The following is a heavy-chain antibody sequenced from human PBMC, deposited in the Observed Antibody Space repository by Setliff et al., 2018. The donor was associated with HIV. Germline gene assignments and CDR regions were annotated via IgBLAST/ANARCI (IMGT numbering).Heavy chain of an antibody. Sequence: SETLSLTCTVSRGSISSGTYYWTWIRQPPGKGLEWIGSIYHSGRTYYNPSLKSRVTISVDTSKNQFSLKLTSVTAADTAVYYCARDQPQDYDSLTGYYTGRYFDYWGRGTLVTVSS. CDR2: IYHSGRT. D-gene: IGHD3-9*01. V-gene: IGHV4-39*07. CDR3: ARDQPQDYDSLTGYYTGRYFDY. CDR1: RGSISSGTYY. J-gene: IGHJ4*02.